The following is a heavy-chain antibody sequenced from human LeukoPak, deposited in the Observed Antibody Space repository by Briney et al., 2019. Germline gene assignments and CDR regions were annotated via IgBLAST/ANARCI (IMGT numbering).Heavy chain of an antibody. CDR2: ISYDGSNK. D-gene: IGHD2-2*01. CDR1: GFTFSSYG. J-gene: IGHJ6*02. Sequence: GGSLRLSCAASGFTFSSYGMHWVRQAPGKGLEWVAVISYDGSNKYYADSVKGRFTISRDNSKNTLYLQMNSLRAEDTAVYYCARGRNQLLLYYYGMDVWGQGTTVTVSS. V-gene: IGHV3-30*03. CDR3: ARGRNQLLLYYYGMDV.